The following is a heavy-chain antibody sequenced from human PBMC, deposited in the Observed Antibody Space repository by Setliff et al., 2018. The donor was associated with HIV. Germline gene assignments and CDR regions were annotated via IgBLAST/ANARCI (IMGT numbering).Heavy chain of an antibody. Sequence: RASVKVSCKASGYTFNKYDIVWIRQAPGQGLEWLGWLSASNDQRKYSRRFKGRVNMTTDPSRRTAYLEMRSLTPDDTAVYFCARSLGTFDYWGQGSLVTVSS. V-gene: IGHV1-18*01. J-gene: IGHJ4*02. D-gene: IGHD1-1*01. CDR1: GYTFNKYD. CDR3: ARSLGTFDY. CDR2: LSASNDQR.